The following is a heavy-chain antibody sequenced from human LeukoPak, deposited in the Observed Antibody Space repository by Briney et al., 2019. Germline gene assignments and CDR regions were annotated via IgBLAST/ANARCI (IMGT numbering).Heavy chain of an antibody. CDR2: IIPIFGTA. CDR3: ARERRGYYDSSGYLDY. CDR1: GGTFSSYA. Sequence: ASVKVSCKASGGTFSSYAISWVRQAPGQGLEWMGGIIPIFGTANYAQKSQGRVTITADESTSTAYMELSSLRSEDTAVYYCARERRGYYDSSGYLDYWGQGTLVTVSS. D-gene: IGHD3-22*01. V-gene: IGHV1-69*13. J-gene: IGHJ4*02.